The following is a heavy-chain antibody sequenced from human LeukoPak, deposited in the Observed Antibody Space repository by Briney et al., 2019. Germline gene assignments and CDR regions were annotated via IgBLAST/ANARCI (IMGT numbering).Heavy chain of an antibody. CDR2: LYKSGNT. V-gene: IGHV4-61*09. CDR3: ARAPGAWYYYYMDV. D-gene: IGHD3-10*01. Sequence: PSETLSLTCTVSGGSISSGSIYWSWIRQPAGKGLEWIGHLYKSGNTNYNPSLKSRVTISVDRSKNQFSLKLSSVTAADTAVYYCARAPGAWYYYYMDVWGKGTTVTVSS. J-gene: IGHJ6*03. CDR1: GGSISSGSIY.